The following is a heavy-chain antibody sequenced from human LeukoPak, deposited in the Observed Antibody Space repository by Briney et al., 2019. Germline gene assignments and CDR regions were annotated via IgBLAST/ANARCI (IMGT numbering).Heavy chain of an antibody. Sequence: PGGSLRLSCAASGFTFSSYAMSWVRQAPGKGLEWGSAISGSGGSTYYADSVKGRFTISRDTSKNTLYLQMNSLRAEDTAVYYCAKGSLGSRPFNFDYWGQGTLVTVSS. CDR2: ISGSGGST. J-gene: IGHJ4*02. CDR1: GFTFSSYA. D-gene: IGHD1-26*01. V-gene: IGHV3-23*01. CDR3: AKGSLGSRPFNFDY.